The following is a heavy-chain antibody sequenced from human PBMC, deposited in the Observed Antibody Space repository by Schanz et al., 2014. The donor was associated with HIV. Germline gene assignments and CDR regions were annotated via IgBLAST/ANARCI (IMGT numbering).Heavy chain of an antibody. CDR3: ARDAARYFDWSYYFDF. J-gene: IGHJ4*02. Sequence: DVQILESGGGLVQPGGSLRLSCAASGFTFSNYAMTWVRQAPGKGLEWVSAISGGSTYYADSVKGRFTISRDNANNSLYLQMNSLRAEDTAVYYCARDAARYFDWSYYFDFWGQGTLVTVSS. CDR2: ISGGST. D-gene: IGHD3-9*01. V-gene: IGHV3-23*01. CDR1: GFTFSNYA.